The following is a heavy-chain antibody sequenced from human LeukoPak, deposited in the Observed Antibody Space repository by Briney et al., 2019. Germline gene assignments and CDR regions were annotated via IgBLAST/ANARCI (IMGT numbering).Heavy chain of an antibody. Sequence: SETLSLTCAVSGYSMSSGYYWGWIRQPPGKGLEWIGSIYHSGSTYYNPSLKSRVTISVDTSKNQFSLKLSSVTAADTAVYYCARDSRGGGFTIFGVVTNYYYYYMDVWGKGTTVTVSS. CDR2: IYHSGST. CDR1: GYSMSSGYY. D-gene: IGHD3-3*01. J-gene: IGHJ6*03. CDR3: ARDSRGGGFTIFGVVTNYYYYYMDV. V-gene: IGHV4-38-2*02.